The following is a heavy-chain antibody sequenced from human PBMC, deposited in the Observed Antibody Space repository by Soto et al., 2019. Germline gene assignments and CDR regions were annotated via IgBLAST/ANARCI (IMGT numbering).Heavy chain of an antibody. J-gene: IGHJ6*02. CDR2: MNPNSGNT. CDR1: GYTFTSSD. Sequence: QVQLVQSGAEVKKPGASVKVSCKASGYTFTSSDINWVRQATGPGLEWMGWMNPNSGNTGYAQKFQGRVTMIWNTSISTAYRALSCLRSEDTAVYYYASAVIGVSRRYRHSSPQYSYYGMDVWGQVSTVTVSS. V-gene: IGHV1-8*01. D-gene: IGHD3-16*02. CDR3: ASAVIGVSRRYRHSSPQYSYYGMDV.